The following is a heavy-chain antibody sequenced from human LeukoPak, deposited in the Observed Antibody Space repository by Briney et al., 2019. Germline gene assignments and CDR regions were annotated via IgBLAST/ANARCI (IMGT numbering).Heavy chain of an antibody. CDR3: ARDETPYSSSWLVDY. Sequence: GASVKVSCKASGYTFTSYGISWVRQAPGQGLEWMGWISAYNGNTNYAQKLQGRVTMTTDTSTSTAYMELRSLRSDDTAVYYCARDETPYSSSWLVDYWGQGTLVTVSS. J-gene: IGHJ4*02. CDR1: GYTFTSYG. D-gene: IGHD6-13*01. CDR2: ISAYNGNT. V-gene: IGHV1-18*01.